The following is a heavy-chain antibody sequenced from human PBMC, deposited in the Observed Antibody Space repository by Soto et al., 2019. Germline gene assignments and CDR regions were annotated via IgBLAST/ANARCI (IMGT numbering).Heavy chain of an antibody. CDR1: GGSISSSDFY. J-gene: IGHJ5*02. V-gene: IGHV4-39*01. Sequence: SETLSLTCTVSGGSISSSDFYWGWLRQTPGKGLELIGSMYYSGSTYYNSSLKSRVSISVDTSRNQFTLKLISVTAADTAVYYCAVVDSTGNWFDPWGEGVLVTVSS. CDR3: AVVDSTGNWFDP. CDR2: MYYSGST. D-gene: IGHD6-25*01.